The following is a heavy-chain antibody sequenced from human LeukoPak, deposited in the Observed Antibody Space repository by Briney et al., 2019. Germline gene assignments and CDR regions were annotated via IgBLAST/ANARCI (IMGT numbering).Heavy chain of an antibody. D-gene: IGHD5-12*01. J-gene: IGHJ4*02. Sequence: SGGSLRLSCAASGFTFSSYGMHWVRQAPGKGLGWVAVISYDGSNKYYADSVKGRLTISRDNSKNTLYLQMNSLRAEDTAVYYCARGIRSGYDTGTDYWGQGTLVTVSS. CDR3: ARGIRSGYDTGTDY. CDR1: GFTFSSYG. V-gene: IGHV3-30*03. CDR2: ISYDGSNK.